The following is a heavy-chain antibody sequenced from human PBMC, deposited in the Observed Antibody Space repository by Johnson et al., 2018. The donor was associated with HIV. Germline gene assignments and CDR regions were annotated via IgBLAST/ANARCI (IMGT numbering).Heavy chain of an antibody. D-gene: IGHD2-15*01. V-gene: IGHV3-30*03. CDR2: ISYDGSNK. CDR3: ARDKRYCSGGSCHLGAFDI. J-gene: IGHJ3*02. Sequence: VQLLESGGGLVKPGRSLRLSCAASGFTFSTYGMHWVRQAPGKGLEGVATISYDGSNKYYADSVKGRFTISRDNSKNTLYLQMNSLRAEDTAVYYCARDKRYCSGGSCHLGAFDIWGQGTMVTVSS. CDR1: GFTFSTYG.